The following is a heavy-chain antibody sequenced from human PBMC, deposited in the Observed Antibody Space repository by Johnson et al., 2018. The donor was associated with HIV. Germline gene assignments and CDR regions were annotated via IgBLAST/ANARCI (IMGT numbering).Heavy chain of an antibody. CDR2: IRYDGSNT. D-gene: IGHD6-13*01. J-gene: IGHJ3*02. CDR1: GFTFSSYG. V-gene: IGHV3-30*02. Sequence: VESGGGVVQPGGSLRLSCAASGFTFSSYGMHWVRQAPGKGLEWVAFIRYDGSNTYDADSVRGRFTISRDNSKNTLYLQMNSLKTEDTAVYYCTTKPYSSSWYGAFDIWGQGTMVTVSS. CDR3: TTKPYSSSWYGAFDI.